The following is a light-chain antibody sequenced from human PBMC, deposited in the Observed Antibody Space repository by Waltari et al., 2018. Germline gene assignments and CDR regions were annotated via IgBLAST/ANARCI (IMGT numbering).Light chain of an antibody. Sequence: EIVLTQSPATLSLSPGERATLSCRASQSVYNNYLTWYQQRPGQAPRLLIFGASNRATGIPHRFSGSGSKTDFTLTIISLEPEDSAVYYCQQYGSSPWAFGQGTKVEI. CDR2: GAS. V-gene: IGKV3-20*01. CDR3: QQYGSSPWA. J-gene: IGKJ1*01. CDR1: QSVYNNY.